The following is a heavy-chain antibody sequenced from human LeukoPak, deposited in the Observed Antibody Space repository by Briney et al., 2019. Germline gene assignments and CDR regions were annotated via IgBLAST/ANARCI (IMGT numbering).Heavy chain of an antibody. V-gene: IGHV4-38-2*02. D-gene: IGHD2-2*01. CDR1: GYSISSGYY. CDR2: IYHSGST. Sequence: SETLSLTCAVSGYSISSGYYWGWIRPPPGKGLEWSGIIYHSGSTYYNPSLKSRVTISVDTSKNQFSLKLSSVAAADTAVYYCARDIVVPAASINWFDPWGQGTLVTVSS. CDR3: ARDIVVPAASINWFDP. J-gene: IGHJ5*02.